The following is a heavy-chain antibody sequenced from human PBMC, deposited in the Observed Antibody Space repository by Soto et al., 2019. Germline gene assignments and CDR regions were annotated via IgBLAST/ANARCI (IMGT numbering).Heavy chain of an antibody. Sequence: QVHLVQSGSEVKKPGASVKVSCKTSGYTFINYGISWVRQAPGQGLEWMGWISPYNDDTKYAQNFQVRVTMTTDTFTRTAYMTLMSLISDDTAIYYCARDAFYAGSGRYSYGYSPARFCAMDVGGQGSTVTAS. V-gene: IGHV1-18*01. CDR2: ISPYNDDT. CDR3: ARDAFYAGSGRYSYGYSPARFCAMDV. D-gene: IGHD5-18*01. CDR1: GYTFINYG. J-gene: IGHJ6*02.